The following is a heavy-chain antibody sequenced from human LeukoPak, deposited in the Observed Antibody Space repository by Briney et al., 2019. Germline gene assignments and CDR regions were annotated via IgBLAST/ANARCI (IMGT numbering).Heavy chain of an antibody. Sequence: GGSLRLSCTVSGFTVSSNSMSWVRQAPGKGLEWVANIKQDGSEKYYVDSVKGRFTISRDNAKNSLYLQMNSLRAEDTAVYYCARQLYDSSGYYFDYYYYFMDVWGKGTTVTISS. CDR1: GFTVSSNS. V-gene: IGHV3-7*01. CDR2: IKQDGSEK. D-gene: IGHD3-22*01. CDR3: ARQLYDSSGYYFDYYYYFMDV. J-gene: IGHJ6*03.